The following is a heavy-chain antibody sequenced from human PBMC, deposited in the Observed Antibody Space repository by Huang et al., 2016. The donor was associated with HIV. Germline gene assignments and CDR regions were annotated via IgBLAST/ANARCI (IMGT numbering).Heavy chain of an antibody. CDR1: AFTFRSYA. CDR3: AKVASGYDFSARGSDWFDP. D-gene: IGHD5-12*01. CDR2: TSGSGGNT. Sequence: EMQLLESGGGLVQPGGSLRLSCAASAFTFRSYAMTWVRQAQGKGREWCSATSGSGGNTYYADSVKGRFTISRENSKNTLYLQMNSLRAEDTAVYYCAKVASGYDFSARGSDWFDPWGQGTLVSVSS. V-gene: IGHV3-23*01. J-gene: IGHJ5*02.